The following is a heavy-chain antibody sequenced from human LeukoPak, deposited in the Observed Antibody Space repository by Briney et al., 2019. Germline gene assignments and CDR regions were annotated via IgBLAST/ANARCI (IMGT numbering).Heavy chain of an antibody. CDR2: ISYDGSNK. V-gene: IGHV3-30*03. J-gene: IGHJ6*03. D-gene: IGHD6-6*01. CDR1: GFTFSSYG. CDR3: ARSSSSYQYYYYYMDV. Sequence: SGRSLRLSCAASGFTFSSYGMHWVRQAPGKGLEWVAVISYDGSNKYYADSVKGRFTISRDNSKNTLYLQMDSLRAEDTAVYYCARSSSSYQYYYYYMDVWGKGTTVTVSS.